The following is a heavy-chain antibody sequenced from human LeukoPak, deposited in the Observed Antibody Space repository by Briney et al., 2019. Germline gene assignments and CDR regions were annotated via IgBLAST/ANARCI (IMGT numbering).Heavy chain of an antibody. CDR2: INPSGGST. V-gene: IGHV1-46*01. Sequence: ASVKVSYKASGYTFTSYYMHWVRQAPGQGLEWMGIINPSGGSTSYAQKFQGRVTMTRDMSTSTVYMELSSLRSEDTAVYYCARDGYYYDSSGYFWFDPWGQGTLVTVSS. CDR3: ARDGYYYDSSGYFWFDP. CDR1: GYTFTSYY. J-gene: IGHJ5*02. D-gene: IGHD3-22*01.